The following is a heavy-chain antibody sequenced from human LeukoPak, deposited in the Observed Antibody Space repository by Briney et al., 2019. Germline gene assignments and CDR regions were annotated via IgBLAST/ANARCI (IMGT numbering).Heavy chain of an antibody. D-gene: IGHD4/OR15-4a*01. V-gene: IGHV4-59*02. J-gene: IGHJ4*02. CDR3: ARAGGAPPAALDLDH. Sequence: SETLSLTCTVSGDSVSRYSWSWIQQPPGKGLEWIGYISNSGSTSYNPSLKSRVTISVDTSKNQFSLRLSSMTAADTAVYYCARAGGAPPAALDLDHWGQGTLFTVSS. CDR2: ISNSGST. CDR1: GDSVSRYS.